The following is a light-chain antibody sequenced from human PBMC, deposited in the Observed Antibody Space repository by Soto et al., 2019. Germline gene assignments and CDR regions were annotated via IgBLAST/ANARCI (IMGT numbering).Light chain of an antibody. CDR2: EVN. CDR1: SSDVGGYNY. V-gene: IGLV2-8*01. Sequence: QSVRTQPPSASGSPGQSVTISCTGTSSDVGGYNYVSWYQQHPGKAPKLMIYEVNKRPSGVPDRFSGSKSGNTASLTVSGLQAEDEADYYCSSYAGISNLFGGGTELTVL. J-gene: IGLJ2*01. CDR3: SSYAGISNL.